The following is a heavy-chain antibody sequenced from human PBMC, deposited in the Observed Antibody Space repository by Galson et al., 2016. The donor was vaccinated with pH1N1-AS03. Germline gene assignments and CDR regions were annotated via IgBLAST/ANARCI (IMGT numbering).Heavy chain of an antibody. CDR1: GFTFSIYA. Sequence: SLRLSCAASGFTFSIYAMSWVRQAPGKGLEWVSTISGSGTGTYYAHSVKGRFTISRDSLQNTLDLQMNSLSAEDSAVYFCARETIRAGEFDLWGRGTVVTVSS. D-gene: IGHD1-26*01. CDR3: ARETIRAGEFDL. J-gene: IGHJ3*01. CDR2: ISGSGTGT. V-gene: IGHV3-23*01.